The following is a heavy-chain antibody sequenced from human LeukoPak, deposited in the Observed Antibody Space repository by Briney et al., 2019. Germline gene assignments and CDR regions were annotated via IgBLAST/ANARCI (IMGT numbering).Heavy chain of an antibody. CDR2: IYYSGST. CDR1: GGSISSYY. D-gene: IGHD4-23*01. CDR3: AVDWFGGNSKDAFDI. Sequence: SETLSLTCTVSGGSISSYYWSWLRQPPGKGLEWIGYIYYSGSTNYNPSLKSRVTISVDTSKNQFSLKLSSVTAADTAVYYCAVDWFGGNSKDAFDIWGQGTMVTVSS. V-gene: IGHV4-59*01. J-gene: IGHJ3*02.